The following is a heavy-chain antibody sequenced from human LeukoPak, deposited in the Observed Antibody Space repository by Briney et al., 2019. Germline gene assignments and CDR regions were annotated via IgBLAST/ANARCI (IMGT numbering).Heavy chain of an antibody. Sequence: GGSLRLSCAASGFTFSTYSMNWVRQAPGKGLEWVSFIDTSGTYIYYGESMKGRFTISRDNAKNSLYLQMNGLRADYTDVYYCARGRSITLLRGVAMSDGFDIWGQGTMVAVSS. CDR3: ARGRSITLLRGVAMSDGFDI. CDR1: GFTFSTYS. CDR2: IDTSGTYI. V-gene: IGHV3-21*01. D-gene: IGHD3-10*01. J-gene: IGHJ3*02.